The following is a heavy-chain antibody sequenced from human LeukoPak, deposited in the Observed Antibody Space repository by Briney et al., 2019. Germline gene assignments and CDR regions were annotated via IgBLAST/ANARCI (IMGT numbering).Heavy chain of an antibody. V-gene: IGHV4-34*01. Sequence: SETLSLTCADFGGSFNNYYWSWLRQPPGKGLEWIGEISHSGDTNYNPSLKSPVTMSLDTSKNQFFLNLNSVTAADTAVYYCARGFGHWGQGTLVTVSS. CDR3: ARGFGH. CDR2: ISHSGDT. J-gene: IGHJ4*02. D-gene: IGHD3-16*01. CDR1: GGSFNNYY.